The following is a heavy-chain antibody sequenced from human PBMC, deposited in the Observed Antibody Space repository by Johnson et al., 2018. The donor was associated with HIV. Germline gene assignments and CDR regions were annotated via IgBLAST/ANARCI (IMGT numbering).Heavy chain of an antibody. CDR2: IRYDGSNN. D-gene: IGHD3-3*01. CDR3: AKEGNYNFWSGYHHDAFDI. Sequence: QVQLVESGGGVVQPGGSLRLSCAASGFTFSSYGMHWVRQALVKGLEWVAFIRYDGSNNYYADSVKGRFTISRDNSKNTLYLQMNSLRAEDTAVYYCAKEGNYNFWSGYHHDAFDIWGHGTMVTVSS. V-gene: IGHV3-30*02. J-gene: IGHJ3*02. CDR1: GFTFSSYG.